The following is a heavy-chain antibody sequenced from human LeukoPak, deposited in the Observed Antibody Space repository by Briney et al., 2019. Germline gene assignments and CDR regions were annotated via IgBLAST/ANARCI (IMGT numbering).Heavy chain of an antibody. Sequence: SETLSLTCGVYPGSFSGYYWNWIRQPPGKGLEWIGEVNYSGSPTYNPSLKGRISISVDTSKNQFSLMLNSVTAADTAVYYCAREPVTRFYYYYYMDVWGKGTTVTISS. CDR2: VNYSGSP. V-gene: IGHV4-34*01. CDR1: PGSFSGYY. D-gene: IGHD4-17*01. CDR3: AREPVTRFYYYYYMDV. J-gene: IGHJ6*03.